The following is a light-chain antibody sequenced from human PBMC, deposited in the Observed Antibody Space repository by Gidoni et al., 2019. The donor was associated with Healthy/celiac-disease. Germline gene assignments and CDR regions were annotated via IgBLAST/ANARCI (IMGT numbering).Light chain of an antibody. CDR3: QQSYSTPGFT. Sequence: DIQMTQSPSSLSASVGDRVTITCRASQSISSYLNWYQQKPGKAPKLLIYAASSWQSGVPSRFSGSGSGTDFTLTISSLQPEDFATYYCQQSYSTPGFTFAPXTKVDIK. V-gene: IGKV1-39*01. CDR1: QSISSY. J-gene: IGKJ3*01. CDR2: AAS.